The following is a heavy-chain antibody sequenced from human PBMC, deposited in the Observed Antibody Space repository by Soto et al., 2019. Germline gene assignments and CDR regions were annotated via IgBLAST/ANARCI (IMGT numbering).Heavy chain of an antibody. V-gene: IGHV4-34*01. D-gene: IGHD3-3*01. CDR2: INHSGST. Sequence: QVQLQQWGAGLLKPSETLSLTCAVYGGSFSGYYWSWIRQPPGKGLEWIGEINHSGSTNYNPSLKSRVTKSVDTSKNQFSLKLSSVTAADTAVYYCARGRITIFGVVRPSLYYFDYWGQGTLVTVSS. CDR1: GGSFSGYY. J-gene: IGHJ4*02. CDR3: ARGRITIFGVVRPSLYYFDY.